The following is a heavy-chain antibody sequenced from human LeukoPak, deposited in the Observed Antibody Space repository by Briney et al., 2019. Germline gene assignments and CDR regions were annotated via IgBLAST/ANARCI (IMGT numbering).Heavy chain of an antibody. V-gene: IGHV3-48*03. CDR3: ARDSLPYDYVWGSYRFFDP. CDR1: GFTFSSYE. D-gene: IGHD3-16*02. CDR2: ISSSGSTI. J-gene: IGHJ5*02. Sequence: GGSLRLSCAASGFTFSSYEMNWARQAPGKGLEWVSYISSSGSTIYYADSVKGRFTISRDNAKNSLYLQMNSLRAEDTAVYYCARDSLPYDYVWGSYRFFDPWGQGTLVTVSS.